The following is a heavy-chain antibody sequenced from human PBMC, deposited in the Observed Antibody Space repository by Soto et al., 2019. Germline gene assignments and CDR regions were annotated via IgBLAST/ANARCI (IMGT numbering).Heavy chain of an antibody. CDR1: GFTFSSYG. Sequence: GGSLRLSCAASGFTFSSYGMHWVRQAPGKGLEWVAVISYDGSNKYYADSVKGRFTISRDNSKNTLYLQMNSLRAEDTAVYYCAKDKGSGWYYFDYWGQGTLVTVSS. J-gene: IGHJ4*02. CDR3: AKDKGSGWYYFDY. CDR2: ISYDGSNK. D-gene: IGHD6-19*01. V-gene: IGHV3-30*18.